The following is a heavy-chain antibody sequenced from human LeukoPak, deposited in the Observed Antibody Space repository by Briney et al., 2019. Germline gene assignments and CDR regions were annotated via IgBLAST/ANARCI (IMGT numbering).Heavy chain of an antibody. CDR1: GVSISSGGYY. CDR2: IHYSGST. CDR3: ARIRGYRNGRYYYYYGMDV. Sequence: SETLSLTCTVSGVSISSGGYYWSWIRQHPGKGLEWIGYIHYSGSTYYNPTLKSRVTISVDTSKNQFSLKLSSVTAADTAVYYCARIRGYRNGRYYYYYGMDVWGQGTTVTVSS. J-gene: IGHJ6*02. D-gene: IGHD5-18*01. V-gene: IGHV4-31*03.